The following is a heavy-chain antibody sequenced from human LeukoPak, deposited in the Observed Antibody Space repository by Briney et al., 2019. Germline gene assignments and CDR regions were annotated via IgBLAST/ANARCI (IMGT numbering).Heavy chain of an antibody. CDR1: GYSFTSYW. CDR2: IYPGDSDT. V-gene: IGHV5-51*01. D-gene: IGHD4-17*01. Sequence: GESLKISCKGSGYSFTSYWISWVRQMPAKGLEWRGIIYPGDSDTRYSPSFQGQVTISADKSISTAYLQWSSLKASDTAMYYCARLAYGDYKNNGRNWFDPWGQGTLVTVSS. J-gene: IGHJ5*02. CDR3: ARLAYGDYKNNGRNWFDP.